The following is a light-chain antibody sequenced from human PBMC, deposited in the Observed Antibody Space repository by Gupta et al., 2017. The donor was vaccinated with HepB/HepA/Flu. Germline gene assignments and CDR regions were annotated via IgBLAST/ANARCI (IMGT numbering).Light chain of an antibody. V-gene: IGLV2-14*03. Sequence: SAPTQPAPVSGSPGQAIIISCTGSSSAIGAFNAVSWYQQHPGKAPKLLIYGVTDRPSGDSYRFAGSKSGNTASLTISGLQPEDEATYYCSSCRGGYTRVVFGGGTKLTVL. CDR1: SSAIGAFNA. CDR2: GVT. J-gene: IGLJ3*02. CDR3: SSCRGGYTRVV.